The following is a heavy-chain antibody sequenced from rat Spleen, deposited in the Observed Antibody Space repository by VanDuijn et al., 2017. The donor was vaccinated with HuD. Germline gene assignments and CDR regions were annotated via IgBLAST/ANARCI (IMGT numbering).Heavy chain of an antibody. D-gene: IGHD1-2*01. CDR1: GFTFNNYW. CDR2: IRFDGSST. V-gene: IGHV5-31*01. J-gene: IGHJ3*01. Sequence: EVQLVESGGGLVQPGRSLKLSCVASGFTFNNYWMTWIRQAPGKGLEWVATIRFDGSSTFYRDSVKGRFTISRDNAKNILFLQMDSLRSEDTATYYCARLGIAAIGNWFGYWGQGTLVTVSS. CDR3: ARLGIAAIGNWFGY.